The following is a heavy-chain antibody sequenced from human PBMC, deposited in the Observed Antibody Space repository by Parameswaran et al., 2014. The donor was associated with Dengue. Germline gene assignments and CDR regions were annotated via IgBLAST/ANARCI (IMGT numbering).Heavy chain of an antibody. J-gene: IGHJ4*02. Sequence: RWIRQPPGKGPEWVSGISVTGGSTYYADSVKGRFTISRDNSQNRLFLQMNSLRAEDTAVYYCATQEPKYCSNDSCYVSWGQGTLVTVSS. CDR3: ATQEPKYCSNDSCYVS. D-gene: IGHD2-15*01. CDR2: ISVTGGST. V-gene: IGHV3-23*01.